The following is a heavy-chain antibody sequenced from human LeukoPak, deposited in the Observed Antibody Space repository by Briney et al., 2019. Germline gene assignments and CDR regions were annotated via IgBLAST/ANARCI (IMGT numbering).Heavy chain of an antibody. V-gene: IGHV3-66*01. J-gene: IGHJ4*02. Sequence: PGGSLRLSCAASGFTVSSNYMSWVRQAPGKGLEWVSVIYSGGSTYYADPVKGRFTISRDNSKNTLYLQMNSLRAEDTAVYYCAREYTTVTTRLYYFDYWGQGTLVTVSS. CDR3: AREYTTVTTRLYYFDY. D-gene: IGHD4-17*01. CDR2: IYSGGST. CDR1: GFTVSSNY.